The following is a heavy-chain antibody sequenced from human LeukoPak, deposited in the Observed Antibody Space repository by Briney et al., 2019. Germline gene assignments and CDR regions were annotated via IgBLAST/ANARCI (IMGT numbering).Heavy chain of an antibody. CDR2: ISGSGGSP. Sequence: PGGSLRLSCAASGFTFSSYAMSWVRQAPGKGLEWVSAISGSGGSPYYADSVKGRFTISRDNSKNTLYLQMNSLRAEDTAVYYCATVWFGETGAPDYWGQGTLVTVSS. CDR3: ATVWFGETGAPDY. J-gene: IGHJ4*02. CDR1: GFTFSSYA. V-gene: IGHV3-23*01. D-gene: IGHD3-10*01.